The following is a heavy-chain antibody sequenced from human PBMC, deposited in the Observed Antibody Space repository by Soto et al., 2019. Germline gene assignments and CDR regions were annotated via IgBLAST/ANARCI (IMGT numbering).Heavy chain of an antibody. CDR3: ASGAAAGTSAY. Sequence: QVQLVQSGAEVKKPGASVKVSCKASGYTFTSYAMHWVRQAPGQRLEWMGWINAYNGNTNYAQKLQGRVTMTTDTSTSTAYMELRSLRSDDTAVYYCASGAAAGTSAYWGQGTLVTVSS. D-gene: IGHD6-13*01. V-gene: IGHV1-3*01. CDR2: INAYNGNT. CDR1: GYTFTSYA. J-gene: IGHJ4*02.